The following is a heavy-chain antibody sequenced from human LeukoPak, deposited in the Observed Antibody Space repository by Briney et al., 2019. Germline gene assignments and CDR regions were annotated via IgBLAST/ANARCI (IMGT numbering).Heavy chain of an antibody. CDR3: AQDGDGYTIFPYDY. Sequence: GGSLRLSCEASGFTFSNYWMSWVRQAPGKGLEWVANIKQDGSVKYYVDSVKGRFTISRDNAKNSLYLQMNSLRAEDTAVYYCAQDGDGYTIFPYDYWGQGALVTVSS. J-gene: IGHJ4*02. CDR1: GFTFSNYW. V-gene: IGHV3-7*01. CDR2: IKQDGSVK. D-gene: IGHD5-24*01.